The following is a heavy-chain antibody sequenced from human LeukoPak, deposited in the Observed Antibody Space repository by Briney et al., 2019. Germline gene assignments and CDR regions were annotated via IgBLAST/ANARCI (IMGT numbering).Heavy chain of an antibody. CDR3: AKAGLTFIAAAEYFQH. CDR1: GFTFSSYG. V-gene: IGHV3-30*02. Sequence: PGGSLRLSCAASGFTFSSYGMHWVRQAPGKGLEWAAFIRYDGSNKYYADSVKGRFTISRDNSKNTLYLQMNSLRAEDTAVYYCAKAGLTFIAAAEYFQHWGQGTLVTVSS. CDR2: IRYDGSNK. D-gene: IGHD6-13*01. J-gene: IGHJ1*01.